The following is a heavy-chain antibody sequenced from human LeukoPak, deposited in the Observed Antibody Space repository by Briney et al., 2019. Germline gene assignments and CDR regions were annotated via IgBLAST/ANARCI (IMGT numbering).Heavy chain of an antibody. CDR3: AGSGWSFDAFDF. J-gene: IGHJ3*01. V-gene: IGHV4-59*08. CDR2: IHHSGST. Sequence: PSETLSLTCTVSGGSISSYYWSWIRQPPGMGLEWIGYIHHSGSTNYSPSLKSRVTISVDTSKNRFSLRLSSLTAADTAVYFCAGSGWSFDAFDFWGQGTMVTVSS. D-gene: IGHD6-19*01. CDR1: GGSISSYY.